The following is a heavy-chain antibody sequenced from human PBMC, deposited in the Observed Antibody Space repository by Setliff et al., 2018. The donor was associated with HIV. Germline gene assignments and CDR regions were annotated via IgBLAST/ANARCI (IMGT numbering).Heavy chain of an antibody. CDR1: GYTFTDFY. D-gene: IGHD5-12*01. CDR3: ARAHFLVAMTRNWFDP. CDR2: INPKSGVA. Sequence: ASVKVSSKASGYTFTDFYIHWVRQAPGQGFEWIGRINPKSGVADYLKKFQGRVTMTTDTSTNTAHMELIRPRFDDTAVYYCARAHFLVAMTRNWFDPWGQGTLVTVSS. J-gene: IGHJ5*02. V-gene: IGHV1-2*06.